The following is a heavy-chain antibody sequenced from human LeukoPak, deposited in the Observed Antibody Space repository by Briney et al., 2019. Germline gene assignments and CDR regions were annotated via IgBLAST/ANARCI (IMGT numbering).Heavy chain of an antibody. J-gene: IGHJ4*02. D-gene: IGHD3-22*01. CDR3: ALDRRGYELDF. V-gene: IGHV3-43*01. Sequence: PGGSLRPSCAASGFTFDDHTTQWVRQVPGEGLEWVSDISWDGSITYYVDVVKGRFTISRDNSKNSLYLQMNSLRTDDTAVYYCALDRRGYELDFWGQGTLVTVSS. CDR2: ISWDGSIT. CDR1: GFTFDDHT.